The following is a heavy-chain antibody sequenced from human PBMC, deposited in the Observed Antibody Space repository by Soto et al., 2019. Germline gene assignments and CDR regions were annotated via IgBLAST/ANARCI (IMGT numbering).Heavy chain of an antibody. CDR1: GYTFTSYG. D-gene: IGHD3-22*01. J-gene: IGHJ6*02. CDR3: ARGSYYYDSSGYYPSYYYYGMDV. V-gene: IGHV1-18*01. Sequence: GASVKVSCKASGYTFTSYGINWVRQAPGQGLEWMGWISGYNGNTMYAQKVQGRVTMTTDTSTSTVYMELRSLRSDDTAVYYCARGSYYYDSSGYYPSYYYYGMDVWGQGTT. CDR2: ISGYNGNT.